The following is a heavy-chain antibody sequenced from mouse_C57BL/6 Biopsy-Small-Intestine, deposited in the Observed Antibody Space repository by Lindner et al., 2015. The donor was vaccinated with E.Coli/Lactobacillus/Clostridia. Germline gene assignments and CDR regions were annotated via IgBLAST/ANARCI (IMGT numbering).Heavy chain of an antibody. J-gene: IGHJ4*01. V-gene: IGHV1S61*01. D-gene: IGHD3-3*01. Sequence: SVKVSCKASGYTFTSYYIHWVRQAPGQGLEWMGIFNPGGTGTRYAQKFQGRITMTRDTSTSTVFMELSSLTSDDTAVYYRARSHQKGLEHWGQGTLVTVSS. CDR3: ARSHQKGLEH. CDR1: GYTFTSYY. CDR2: FNPGGTGT.